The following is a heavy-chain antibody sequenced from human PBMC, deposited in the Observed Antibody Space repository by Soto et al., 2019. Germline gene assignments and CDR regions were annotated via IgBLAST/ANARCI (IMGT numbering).Heavy chain of an antibody. J-gene: IGHJ4*02. D-gene: IGHD3-9*01. CDR3: AKGASDYDILTGPNY. CDR1: GFTFGNYG. V-gene: IGHV3-30*18. CDR2: ILYDGSDK. Sequence: PVGSLRLSCAASGFTFGNYGMHWVRQPPGKGLEWMSSILYDGSDKYYADSVKGRFTISRDGSKNTLYLQMDSLRPEDTAVYYCAKGASDYDILTGPNYWGQGTLVTVPQ.